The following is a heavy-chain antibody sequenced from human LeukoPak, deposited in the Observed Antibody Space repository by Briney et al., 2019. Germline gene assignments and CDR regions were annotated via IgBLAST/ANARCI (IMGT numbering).Heavy chain of an antibody. D-gene: IGHD3-22*01. V-gene: IGHV4-38-2*02. CDR1: GYSISSGYY. Sequence: PSETLSLTCTVSGYSISSGYYWGWIRQPPGKGLEWIGSIYHSGSTYYNPSLKSRVTISVDTSKNQFSLKLSSVTAADTAVYYCARVRTTMMDDAFDIWGQGTMVTVSS. J-gene: IGHJ3*02. CDR2: IYHSGST. CDR3: ARVRTTMMDDAFDI.